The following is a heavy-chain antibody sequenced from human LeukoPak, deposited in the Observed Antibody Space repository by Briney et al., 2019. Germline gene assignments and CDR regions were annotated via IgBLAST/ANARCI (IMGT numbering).Heavy chain of an antibody. CDR2: ISAYNGNT. CDR3: AREGGRELLD. J-gene: IGHJ4*02. V-gene: IGHV1-18*01. CDR1: GYTFSNSG. Sequence: GASVKVSCKASGYTFSNSGVCWVRQAPGQGLEWMGWISAYNGNTNYALKLQGRVTMTTDTSTSTAYMELRSLRSDDTAVYYCAREGGRELLDWGQGTLVTVSS. D-gene: IGHD1-26*01.